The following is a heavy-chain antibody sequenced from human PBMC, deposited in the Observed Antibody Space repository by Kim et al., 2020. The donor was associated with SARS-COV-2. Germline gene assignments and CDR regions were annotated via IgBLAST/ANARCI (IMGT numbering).Heavy chain of an antibody. J-gene: IGHJ4*02. V-gene: IGHV4-34*01. CDR3: ARQLFGVVKFDY. D-gene: IGHD3-3*01. Sequence: NYTPSLKSRVTISVDTSKNQFSLKLSSVTAAETAVYYGARQLFGVVKFDYWGQGTLVTVSS.